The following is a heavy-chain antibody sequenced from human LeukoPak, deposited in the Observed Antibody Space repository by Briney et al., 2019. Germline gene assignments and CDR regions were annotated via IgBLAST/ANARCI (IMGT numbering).Heavy chain of an antibody. CDR1: GGSVSSGSYY. D-gene: IGHD1-26*01. Sequence: SETLSLTCTVSGGSVSSGSYYWSWIRQPPGKGLEWIGYIYYSGSTNYNPSLKSRVTISVDTSKNQFSLKLSSVTAADTAVYYCARQISGSYFDYWGQGTLVTVSS. CDR3: ARQISGSYFDY. V-gene: IGHV4-61*01. CDR2: IYYSGST. J-gene: IGHJ4*02.